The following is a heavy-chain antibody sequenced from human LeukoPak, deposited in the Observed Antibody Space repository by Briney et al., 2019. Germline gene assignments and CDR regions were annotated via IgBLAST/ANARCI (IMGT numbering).Heavy chain of an antibody. J-gene: IGHJ5*02. D-gene: IGHD2-15*01. CDR1: GGSISSYY. V-gene: IGHV4-59*08. Sequence: SETLSLTCTVSGGSISSYYWSWIRQPPGKGLEWIGYIYYSGSTYYNPSLKSRVTISVETSKNEFSLKLRSVTAADTAVYYCAKVDGSCSGGSCPSGNWFDPWGQGALVTVSS. CDR3: AKVDGSCSGGSCPSGNWFDP. CDR2: IYYSGST.